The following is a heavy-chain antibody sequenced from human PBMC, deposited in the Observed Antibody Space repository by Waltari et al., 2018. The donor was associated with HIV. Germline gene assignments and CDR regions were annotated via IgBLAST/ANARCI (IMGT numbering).Heavy chain of an antibody. J-gene: IGHJ6*02. Sequence: EVQLVESGGGLVKPGGSLRLSCAASGFTFSSYSMNWVRQAPGKGLEWVSSISSSSSYIYYADSVKGRFTISRDNAKNSLYLQMNSLRAEDTAVYYCASMYNWNYGYYYYGMDVWGQGTTVTVSS. V-gene: IGHV3-21*01. CDR3: ASMYNWNYGYYYYGMDV. CDR2: ISSSSSYI. D-gene: IGHD1-7*01. CDR1: GFTFSSYS.